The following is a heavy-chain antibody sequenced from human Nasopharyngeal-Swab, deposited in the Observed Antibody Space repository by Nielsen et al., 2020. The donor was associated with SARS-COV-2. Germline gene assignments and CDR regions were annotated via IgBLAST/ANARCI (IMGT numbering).Heavy chain of an antibody. J-gene: IGHJ4*02. D-gene: IGHD1-26*01. CDR3: ARANSGSYFDY. CDR2: IYYSGST. Sequence: RQAPGKGLEWIGYIYYSGSTYYNPSLKRRVTISVDTSKNQFSLKLSSVTAADTAVYYCARANSGSYFDYWGQGTLVTVSS. V-gene: IGHV4-31*02.